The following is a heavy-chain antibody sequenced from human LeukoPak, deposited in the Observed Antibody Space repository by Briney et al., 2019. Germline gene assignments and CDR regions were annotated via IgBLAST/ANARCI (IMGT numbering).Heavy chain of an antibody. D-gene: IGHD1-14*01. V-gene: IGHV3-53*01. CDR1: GFTFSSYA. J-gene: IGHJ6*02. Sequence: GGSLRLSCAASGFTFSSYAMSWVRQAPGKGLEWVSVIYSGGSTYYADSVKGRFTISRDNSKNTLYLQMNSLRAEDTAVYYCARGPGLRYYYGMDVWGQGTTVTVSS. CDR3: ARGPGLRYYYGMDV. CDR2: IYSGGST.